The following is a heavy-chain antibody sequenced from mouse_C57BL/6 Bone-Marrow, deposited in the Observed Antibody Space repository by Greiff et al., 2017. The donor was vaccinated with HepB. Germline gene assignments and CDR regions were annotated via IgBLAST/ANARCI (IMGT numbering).Heavy chain of an antibody. CDR3: ARGPYYGNLYYFDY. Sequence: QVQLKQPGAELVRPGSSVKLSCKASGYTFTSYWMHWVKQRPIQGLEWIGNIDPSDSETHYNQKFKDKATLTVDKSSSTAYMQLSSLTSEDSAVYYCARGPYYGNLYYFDYWGQGTTLTVSS. J-gene: IGHJ2*01. D-gene: IGHD2-10*01. V-gene: IGHV1-52*01. CDR1: GYTFTSYW. CDR2: IDPSDSET.